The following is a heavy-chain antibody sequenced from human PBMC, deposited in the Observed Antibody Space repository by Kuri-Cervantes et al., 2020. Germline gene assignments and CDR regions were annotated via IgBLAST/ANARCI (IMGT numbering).Heavy chain of an antibody. CDR1: GGSISSSSYY. V-gene: IGHV4-39*07. CDR3: ARGRRSMVRGRNYYYMDV. D-gene: IGHD3-10*01. CDR2: IYYSGST. Sequence: SETLSLTCTVSGGSISSSSYYWGWIRQPPGKGLEWIGSIYYSGSTNYNPSLKSRVTMSVDKSKNQFSLKLSSVTAADTAVYYCARGRRSMVRGRNYYYMDVWGKGTTVTVSS. J-gene: IGHJ6*03.